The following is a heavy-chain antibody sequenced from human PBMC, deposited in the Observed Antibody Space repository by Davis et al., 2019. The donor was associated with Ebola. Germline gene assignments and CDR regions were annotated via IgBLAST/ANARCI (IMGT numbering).Heavy chain of an antibody. V-gene: IGHV1-58*02. D-gene: IGHD5-18*01. CDR1: GFTFTSSA. Sequence: SVKVSCKASGFTFTSSAMQWVRHARGQRLEWIGWIVVGSGNTNYAQKFQERVTITRDMSTSTAYMELSSLRSEDTAVYYCAADLQLWLRGYYYYGMDVWGQGTTVTVSS. J-gene: IGHJ6*02. CDR3: AADLQLWLRGYYYYGMDV. CDR2: IVVGSGNT.